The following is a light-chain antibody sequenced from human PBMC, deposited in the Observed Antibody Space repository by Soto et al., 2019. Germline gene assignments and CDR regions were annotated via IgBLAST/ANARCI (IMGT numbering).Light chain of an antibody. CDR3: QQYNNWPPT. J-gene: IGKJ1*01. CDR1: QSVGTN. CDR2: GVS. V-gene: IGKV3-15*01. Sequence: ERVMTQSPVTLSVSPGESVTLSCRASQSVGTNLAWYQQKPGQAPSLLIYGVSTRATGIPTRFSGSGSGTEFTLTISSLQSEDFAVYYCQQYNNWPPTFGQGTKVDIK.